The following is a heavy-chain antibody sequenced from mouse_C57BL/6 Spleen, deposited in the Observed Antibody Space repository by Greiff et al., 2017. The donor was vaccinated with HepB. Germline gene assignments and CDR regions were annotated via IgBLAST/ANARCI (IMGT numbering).Heavy chain of an antibody. CDR3: ARPYYYGSSPFAY. Sequence: QVQLKQSGAELVKPGASVKISCKASGYAFSSYWMNWVKQRPGKGLEWIGQIYPGDGDTNYNGKFKGKATLTADKSSSTAYMQLSSLTSEDSAVYFCARPYYYGSSPFAYWGQGTLVTVSA. CDR2: IYPGDGDT. CDR1: GYAFSSYW. J-gene: IGHJ3*01. D-gene: IGHD1-1*01. V-gene: IGHV1-80*01.